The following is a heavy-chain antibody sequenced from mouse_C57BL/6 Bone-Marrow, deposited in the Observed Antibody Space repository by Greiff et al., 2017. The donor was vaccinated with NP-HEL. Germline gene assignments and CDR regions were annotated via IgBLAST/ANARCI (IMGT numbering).Heavy chain of an antibody. V-gene: IGHV1-81*01. CDR2: IYPRSGNT. J-gene: IGHJ1*03. CDR3: ARRGGLRRYFGV. CDR1: GYTFTSYG. Sequence: QVQLQQSGAELARPGASVKLSCKASGYTFTSYGISWVKQSTGQGLEWIGEIYPRSGNTYYNEKFKGKATLTADKSSSSAYVELRSLTSENSAIYFCARRGGLRRYFGVWGTGTTVTVSS. D-gene: IGHD2-4*01.